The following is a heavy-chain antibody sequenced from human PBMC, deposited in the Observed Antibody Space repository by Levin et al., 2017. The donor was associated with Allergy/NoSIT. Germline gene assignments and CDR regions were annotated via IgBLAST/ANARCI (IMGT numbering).Heavy chain of an antibody. D-gene: IGHD5-24*01. CDR1: GFTFSSYG. Sequence: GGSLRLSCAASGFTFSSYGMHWVRQAPGKGLEWVAVIWYDGSNKYYADSVKGRFTISRDNSKNTLYLQMNSLRAEDTAVYYCAREPLEMGSGMDVWGQGTTVTVSS. V-gene: IGHV3-33*01. CDR2: IWYDGSNK. J-gene: IGHJ6*02. CDR3: AREPLEMGSGMDV.